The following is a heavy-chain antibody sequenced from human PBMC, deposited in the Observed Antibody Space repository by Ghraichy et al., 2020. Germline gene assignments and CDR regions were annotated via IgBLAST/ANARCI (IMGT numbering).Heavy chain of an antibody. CDR3: TRLREYYDILPGPGYFDY. Sequence: SETLSLTCTVSGGSISSDYWSWVRQSPGKGLECIGYVSFSGRSIYIPSLKSRATISLDTSKNQFSLNLTSVTAADTALYYCTRLREYYDILPGPGYFDYWGQGILVTVSS. J-gene: IGHJ4*02. V-gene: IGHV4-59*08. CDR1: GGSISSDY. CDR2: VSFSGRS. D-gene: IGHD3-9*01.